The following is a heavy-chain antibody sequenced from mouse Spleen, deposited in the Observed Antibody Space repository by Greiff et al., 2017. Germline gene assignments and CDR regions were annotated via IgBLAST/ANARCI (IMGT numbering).Heavy chain of an antibody. J-gene: IGHJ2*01. CDR1: GYTFTDYN. Sequence: EVQLQQSGPELVKPGASVKIPCKASGYTFTDYNMDWVKQSHGKSLEWIGDINPNNGGTIYNQKFKGKATLTVDKSSSTAYMELRSLTSEDTAVYYCARRVYYYGSSSYFDYWGQGTTLTVSS. CDR2: INPNNGGT. D-gene: IGHD1-1*01. V-gene: IGHV1-18*01. CDR3: ARRVYYYGSSSYFDY.